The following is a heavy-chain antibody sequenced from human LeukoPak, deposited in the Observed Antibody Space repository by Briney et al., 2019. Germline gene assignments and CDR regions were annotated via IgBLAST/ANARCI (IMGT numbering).Heavy chain of an antibody. CDR2: IKSKADGGRA. V-gene: IGHV3-15*01. D-gene: IGHD3-22*01. Sequence: PGGSLRLSCAASGFSFTDAWMSWVRQAPGRGLEWVGRIKSKADGGRAEYAATVEGRFFISRDDAKSTLYVQMNRLRTEDTAVYYCTTEKDLYYYDSSGYFHWGQGSLVTVSS. CDR1: GFSFTDAW. CDR3: TTEKDLYYYDSSGYFH. J-gene: IGHJ4*02.